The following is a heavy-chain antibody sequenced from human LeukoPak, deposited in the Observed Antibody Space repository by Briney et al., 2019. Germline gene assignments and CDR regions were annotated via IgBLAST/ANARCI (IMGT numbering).Heavy chain of an antibody. CDR3: ATGYCSSTSCYQLDY. CDR2: ISAYNGNT. V-gene: IGHV1-18*01. CDR1: GYTFTSYG. Sequence: ASVKVSCKASGYTFTSYGISWVRQAPGQGLEWMGWISAYNGNTNYAQKPQGRVTMTTDTSTSTAYMELRSLRSDDTAVYYCATGYCSSTSCYQLDYWGQGTLVTVSS. J-gene: IGHJ4*02. D-gene: IGHD2-2*01.